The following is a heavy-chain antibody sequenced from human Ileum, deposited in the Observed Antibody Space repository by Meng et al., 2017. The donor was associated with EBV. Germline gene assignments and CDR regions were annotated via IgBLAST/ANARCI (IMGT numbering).Heavy chain of an antibody. CDR3: ARDSNGDYGWVDP. Sequence: QVHLQESGPGLVKPSXXXXXTXXVSGDTLFNGGHYWTWLRQPPGKGLEWIGYIFYTGSTYYNPSLKSRVTISLDLSKNQFSLNLTSVTAADTAVYYCARDSNGDYGWVDPWGQGTLVTVSS. D-gene: IGHD4-17*01. CDR2: IFYTGST. J-gene: IGHJ5*02. V-gene: IGHV4-30-4*01. CDR1: GDTLFNGGHY.